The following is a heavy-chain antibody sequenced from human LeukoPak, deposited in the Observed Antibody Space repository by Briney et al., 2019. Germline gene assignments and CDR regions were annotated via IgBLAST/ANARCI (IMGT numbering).Heavy chain of an antibody. CDR3: ATSARTYIGSSLDY. CDR1: GFTFSYYV. V-gene: IGHV3-23*01. D-gene: IGHD2-15*01. CDR2: ISGSGGST. J-gene: IGHJ4*02. Sequence: GGSLRLSCAASGFTFSYYVMSWVRQAPGKGLEWVSSISGSGGSTYYADSVKGRFTISRDNSKNTLYLQMNSLRAEDTALYYCATSARTYIGSSLDYWGQGTLVTVSS.